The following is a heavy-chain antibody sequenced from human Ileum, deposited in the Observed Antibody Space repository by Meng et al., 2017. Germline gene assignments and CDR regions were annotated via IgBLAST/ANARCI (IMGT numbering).Heavy chain of an antibody. CDR3: ARYGGSGSYWHFDP. CDR1: GGSFSGYY. V-gene: IGHV4-34*01. J-gene: IGHJ2*01. D-gene: IGHD3-10*01. CDR2: IHHSGST. Sequence: QPQLLQWGAGLLKPSETVSRTCAVYGGSFSGYYWTWIRQPPGKGLEWIGEIHHSGSTNYNPSLKSRVTMSIDTSKIQFSLELSSVTAADAAVYYCARYGGSGSYWHFDPWGRGTLVTVSS.